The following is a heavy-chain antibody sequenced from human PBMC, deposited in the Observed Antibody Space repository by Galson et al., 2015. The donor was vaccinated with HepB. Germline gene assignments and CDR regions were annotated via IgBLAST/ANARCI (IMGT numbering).Heavy chain of an antibody. Sequence: SLRLSCAASGFTFSNAWMNWVRQAPGKGLEWVGRIKSKTDGGTTDYAAPVKGRFTISRDDSKNTLYLQMNSLKTEDTAVYYCLWRELLRGADYWGQGTLVTVSS. CDR1: GFTFSNAW. CDR3: LWRELLRGADY. J-gene: IGHJ4*02. CDR2: IKSKTDGGTT. D-gene: IGHD1-26*01. V-gene: IGHV3-15*07.